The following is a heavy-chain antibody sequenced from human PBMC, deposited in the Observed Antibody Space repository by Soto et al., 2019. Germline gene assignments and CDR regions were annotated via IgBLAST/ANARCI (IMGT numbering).Heavy chain of an antibody. D-gene: IGHD6-13*01. V-gene: IGHV1-46*01. CDR2: INPSGGST. CDR1: GYTFTSYY. J-gene: IGHJ4*02. Sequence: GASVKVSCKASGYTFTSYYMHWVRQAPGQGLEWMGIINPSGGSTSYAQKFQGRVTMTRDTFTSTVYMELSSLRSEDTAVYYCARDAAAAGLDYWGQGTLVTVSS. CDR3: ARDAAAAGLDY.